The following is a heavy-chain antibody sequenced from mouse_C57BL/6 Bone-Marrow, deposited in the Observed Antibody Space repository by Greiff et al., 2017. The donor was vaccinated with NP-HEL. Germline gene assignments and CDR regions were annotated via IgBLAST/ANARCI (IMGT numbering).Heavy chain of an antibody. J-gene: IGHJ4*01. CDR3: AVLDMTMDY. CDR2: ISYDGSN. D-gene: IGHD2-3*01. V-gene: IGHV3-6*01. CDR1: GYSITSGYY. Sequence: EVKLMASGPGLVKPSQSLSLSCSVSGYSITSGYYWNWIRQFPGNKLEWMGYISYDGSNNYNPSLKNRISITRDTSKNQFFLKLNSVTTEDTATYYCAVLDMTMDYWGQGTSVTVSS.